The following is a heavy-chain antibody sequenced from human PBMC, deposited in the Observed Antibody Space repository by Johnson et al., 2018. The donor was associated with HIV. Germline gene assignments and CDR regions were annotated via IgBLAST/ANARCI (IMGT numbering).Heavy chain of an antibody. Sequence: VQLVESGGGVVQPGGSLRLSCAASGFTFSSYGMHWVRQAPGKGLEWVAFIRYDGSNKYYADSVKGRFTISRDNSKNTLYLQMNSLRAEDTAVYYCARVSVVGAQAFDIWGQGTMVTVSS. J-gene: IGHJ3*02. V-gene: IGHV3-30*02. CDR1: GFTFSSYG. CDR2: IRYDGSNK. D-gene: IGHD1-26*01. CDR3: ARVSVVGAQAFDI.